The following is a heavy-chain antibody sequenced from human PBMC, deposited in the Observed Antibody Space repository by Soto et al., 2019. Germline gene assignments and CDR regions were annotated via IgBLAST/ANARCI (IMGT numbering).Heavy chain of an antibody. J-gene: IGHJ6*03. CDR2: IRSKANSYAT. CDR3: TRGNYYYMDV. V-gene: IGHV3-73*01. Sequence: GGSLRLSCAASGFTFSGSAMHWVRQASGKGLEWVGRIRSKANSYATAYAASVKGRFTISRDDSKNTAYLQMNSLKTEDTAVYYCTRGNYYYMDVWGKGTTVTVSS. CDR1: GFTFSGSA.